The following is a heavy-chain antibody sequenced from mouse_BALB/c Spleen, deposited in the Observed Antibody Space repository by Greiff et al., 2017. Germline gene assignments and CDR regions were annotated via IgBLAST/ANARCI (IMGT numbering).Heavy chain of an antibody. Sequence: EVQLQESGGGLVQPGGSMKLSCVASGFTFSNYWMNWVRQSPEKGLEWVAEIRLKSNNYATHYAESVKGRFTISRDDSKSSVYLQMNNLRAEDTGIYYCTRPYYYGRYWYFDGWGAGTTVTGSS. CDR1: GFTFSNYW. J-gene: IGHJ1*01. V-gene: IGHV6-6*02. CDR2: IRLKSNNYAT. D-gene: IGHD1-1*01. CDR3: TRPYYYGRYWYFDG.